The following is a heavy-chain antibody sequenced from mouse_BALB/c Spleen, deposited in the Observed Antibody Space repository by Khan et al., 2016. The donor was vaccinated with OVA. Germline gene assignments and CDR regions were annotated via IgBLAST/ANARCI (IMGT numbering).Heavy chain of an antibody. CDR2: INPSTGYT. V-gene: IGHV1-7*01. Sequence: VQLQESGAELAKPGASVTMSCKASGYTFTSYWMHWVKQRPGQGLEWIGYINPSTGYTESNQRFKDKATLTADKSSSTAYMQLSSLTSEESAVYYGANHGRSAAWLTYWGQGTLVTVSA. J-gene: IGHJ3*01. CDR1: GYTFTSYW. D-gene: IGHD6-1*01. CDR3: ANHGRSAAWLTY.